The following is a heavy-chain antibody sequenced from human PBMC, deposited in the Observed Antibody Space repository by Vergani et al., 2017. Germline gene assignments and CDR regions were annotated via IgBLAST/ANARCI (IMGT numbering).Heavy chain of an antibody. V-gene: IGHV1-8*01. Sequence: QVQLVQSGAEVKKPGASVKVSCKASGYTFTSYDINWVRQATGQGLEWMGWMNPNSGNTGYAQKFQGRVTMTRNTSISTAYMELSSLRSEDMAVYYCARVHYDYVWGSYRADYWGQGTLVTVSS. CDR1: GYTFTSYD. J-gene: IGHJ4*02. D-gene: IGHD3-16*02. CDR2: MNPNSGNT. CDR3: ARVHYDYVWGSYRADY.